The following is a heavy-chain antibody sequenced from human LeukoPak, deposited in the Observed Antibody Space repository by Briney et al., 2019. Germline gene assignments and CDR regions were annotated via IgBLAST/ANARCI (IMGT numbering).Heavy chain of an antibody. D-gene: IGHD3-3*01. CDR2: IYYSGST. J-gene: IGHJ3*02. CDR3: ARVDYTIFGVVIIRAFDI. Sequence: SETLSLTCTVSGGSISSGDYYWSWIHQPPGKGLEWIGYIYYSGSTYYNPSLRSRVTISVDTSKNQFSLKLSSVTAADTAVYYCARVDYTIFGVVIIRAFDIWGQGTMVTVSS. V-gene: IGHV4-30-4*08. CDR1: GGSISSGDYY.